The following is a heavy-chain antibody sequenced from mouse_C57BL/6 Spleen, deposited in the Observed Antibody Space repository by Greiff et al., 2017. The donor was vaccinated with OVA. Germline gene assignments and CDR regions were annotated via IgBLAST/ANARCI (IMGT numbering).Heavy chain of an antibody. CDR1: GYTFTDYY. Sequence: EVQLQQSGPELVKPGASVKISCKASGYTFTDYYMNWVKQSHGKSLEWIGDINPNNGGTSYNQKFKGKATLTVDKSSSTAYMELRSLTSEDSAVYYCARGGYGYYYAMDYWGQGTSVTVSS. CDR3: ARGGYGYYYAMDY. CDR2: INPNNGGT. V-gene: IGHV1-26*01. J-gene: IGHJ4*01. D-gene: IGHD2-2*01.